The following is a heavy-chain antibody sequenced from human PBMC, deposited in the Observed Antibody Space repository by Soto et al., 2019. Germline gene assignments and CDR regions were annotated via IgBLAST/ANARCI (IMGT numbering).Heavy chain of an antibody. CDR1: VFTFSRYA. CDR2: ISGSGGGT. J-gene: IGHJ4*02. D-gene: IGHD3-22*01. CDR3: AQGPTYYYDSSGYFDY. Sequence: PWGSLRISCASSVFTFSRYAMSWVRQAPGKGLDWVSAISGSGGGTYYADSVKGRFTISRDNSKNTLYLQMNSLRAEDTAVYYCAQGPTYYYDSSGYFDYWGQGTMVTVSS. V-gene: IGHV3-23*01.